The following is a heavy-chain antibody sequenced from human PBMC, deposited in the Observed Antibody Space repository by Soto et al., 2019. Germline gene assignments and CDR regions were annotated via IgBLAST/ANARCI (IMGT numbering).Heavy chain of an antibody. Sequence: PSETLSLTCTVSGGSISSYYWSWIRQPPGKGLEWIGYIYYSGSTNYNPSLKSRVTISVDTSKNQFSLKLSSVTAADTAAYYCARDLGEGLDYWGQGTLVTVSS. J-gene: IGHJ4*02. CDR1: GGSISSYY. D-gene: IGHD3-16*01. CDR2: IYYSGST. CDR3: ARDLGEGLDY. V-gene: IGHV4-59*12.